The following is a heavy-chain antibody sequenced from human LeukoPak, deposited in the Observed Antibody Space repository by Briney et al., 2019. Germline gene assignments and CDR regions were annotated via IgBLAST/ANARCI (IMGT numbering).Heavy chain of an antibody. CDR1: GGSISSYY. Sequence: PSETLSLTCTVSGGSISSYYWSWIRQPPGKGLEWIGYIYYSGSTNYNPSLKSRVTISVDTSKNQFSLKLSSVTAADTAVYYCAISEAPKYFQHWGQGTLVTVSS. CDR3: AISEAPKYFQH. CDR2: IYYSGST. J-gene: IGHJ1*01. V-gene: IGHV4-59*08.